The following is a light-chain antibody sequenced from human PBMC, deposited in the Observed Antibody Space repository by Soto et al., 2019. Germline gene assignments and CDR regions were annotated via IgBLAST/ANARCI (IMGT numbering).Light chain of an antibody. Sequence: EMGLTQSPETLSLCQGEKTTLSSRASQTVSSNFLAWYQQRPGQAPRLLIYGASSRATGIPDRFSGSGSGTDFTLTICRLEPEDLAVYYFQQYGTSREPFGQGTKVAIK. J-gene: IGKJ1*01. CDR3: QQYGTSREP. CDR2: GAS. V-gene: IGKV3-20*01. CDR1: QTVSSNF.